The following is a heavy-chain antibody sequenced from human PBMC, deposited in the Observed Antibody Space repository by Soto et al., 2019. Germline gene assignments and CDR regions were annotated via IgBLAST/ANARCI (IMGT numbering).Heavy chain of an antibody. CDR1: GFTFSSYS. J-gene: IGHJ4*02. CDR2: ISSSSYI. V-gene: IGHV3-21*01. CDR3: AKEYSSSERWIDY. D-gene: IGHD6-6*01. Sequence: GGSLRLSCAASGFTFSSYSMNWVRQAPGKGLEWVSSISSSSYIYYADSVKGRFTISRDNAKNSLYLQMNSLRAEDTAVYYCAKEYSSSERWIDYWGQGTLVTVSS.